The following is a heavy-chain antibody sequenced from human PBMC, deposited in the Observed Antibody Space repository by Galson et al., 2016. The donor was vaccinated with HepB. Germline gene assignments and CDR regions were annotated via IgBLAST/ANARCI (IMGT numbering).Heavy chain of an antibody. CDR3: AREWELLKYWFDP. V-gene: IGHV1-69*13. Sequence: SVKVSCKASGGTFSSYAISWVRQAPGQGLEWMGGIIPLFATPKYAQKFQGRVTITADESTSTVYMELTSLRSEDTAVYYCAREWELLKYWFDPWGQGTLVTVSS. D-gene: IGHD1-26*01. CDR2: IIPLFATP. CDR1: GGTFSSYA. J-gene: IGHJ5*02.